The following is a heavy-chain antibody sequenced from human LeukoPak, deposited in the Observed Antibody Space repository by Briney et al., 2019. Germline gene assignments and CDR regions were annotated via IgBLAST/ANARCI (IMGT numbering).Heavy chain of an antibody. CDR2: ISSRSSYI. CDR3: ARKNGLDY. V-gene: IGHV3-21*01. J-gene: IGHJ4*02. CDR1: GFTFSSYS. Sequence: GGSLRLSCAASGFTFSSYSMNWVRQAPGKGLEWVSSISSRSSYIYYVDSVEGRFTISKDNAKNSLYLQMNSLRAEDTAVYYCARKNGLDYWGQGTLVTVSS.